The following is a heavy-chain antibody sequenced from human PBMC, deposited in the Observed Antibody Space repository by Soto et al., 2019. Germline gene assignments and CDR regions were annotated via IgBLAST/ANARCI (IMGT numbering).Heavy chain of an antibody. Sequence: GGSLRLSCAASGFTFSNAWINWVRQAPGKGLEWVGRIKSKTDGGTTDFAASVKGRFAISRDDSINMVFMQMNSLKTEDTAVYYCTTDSCMTMIPVRFDYGGDGTLVTGPS. CDR2: IKSKTDGGTT. D-gene: IGHD3-22*01. CDR3: TTDSCMTMIPVRFDY. V-gene: IGHV3-15*07. J-gene: IGHJ4*01. CDR1: GFTFSNAW.